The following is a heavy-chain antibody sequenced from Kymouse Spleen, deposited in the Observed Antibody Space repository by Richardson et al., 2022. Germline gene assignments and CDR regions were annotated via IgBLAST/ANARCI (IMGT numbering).Heavy chain of an antibody. J-gene: IGHJ6*02. CDR1: GFTFSSYG. V-gene: IGHV3-33*01. Sequence: QVQLVESGGGVVQPGRSLRLSCAASGFTFSSYGMHWVRQAPGKGLEWVAVIWYDGSNKYYADSVKGRFTISRDNSKNTLYLQMNSLRAEDTAVYYCARAPLRYFDWLLDYYYGMDVWGQGTTVTVSS. CDR2: IWYDGSNK. CDR3: ARAPLRYFDWLLDYYYGMDV. D-gene: IGHD3-9*01.